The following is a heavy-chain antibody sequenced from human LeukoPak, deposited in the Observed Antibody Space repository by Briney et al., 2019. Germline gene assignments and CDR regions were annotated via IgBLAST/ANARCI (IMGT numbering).Heavy chain of an antibody. Sequence: QTGGSLRLSCAASGFTFSSYAMSWVRQAPGKGLEWVSAISGSGGNTYYADSVKGRFTISTDNSKNTLYLQMNSLRAEDTAVYCCAKTIKRITIFGVRHKGAYYFDYWGQGTLVTVSS. CDR3: AKTIKRITIFGVRHKGAYYFDY. D-gene: IGHD3-3*01. V-gene: IGHV3-23*01. CDR2: ISGSGGNT. J-gene: IGHJ4*02. CDR1: GFTFSSYA.